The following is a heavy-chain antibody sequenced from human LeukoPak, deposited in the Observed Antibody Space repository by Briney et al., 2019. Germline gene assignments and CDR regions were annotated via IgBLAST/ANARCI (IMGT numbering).Heavy chain of an antibody. CDR3: ARLLVYSSLSSLAWFDP. D-gene: IGHD6-6*01. V-gene: IGHV4-34*01. CDR2: INHSGST. Sequence: SETLSLTCAVYGGSFSGYYWSWIRQPPGKGLEWIGEINHSGSTNYNPSLKSRVTISVVTSKNQFSLKLSSVTAADTAVYYCARLLVYSSLSSLAWFDPWGQGTLVTVSS. J-gene: IGHJ5*02. CDR1: GGSFSGYY.